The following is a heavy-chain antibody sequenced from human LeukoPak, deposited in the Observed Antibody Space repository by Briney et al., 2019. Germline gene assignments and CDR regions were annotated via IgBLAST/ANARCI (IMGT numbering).Heavy chain of an antibody. CDR1: GFTFDDYA. CDR2: ISWISGSI. D-gene: IGHD5-18*01. V-gene: IGHV3-9*01. J-gene: IGHJ5*02. CDR3: ARDWTSYDS. Sequence: GGSLRLSCAASGFTFDDYAMHWVRQAPGKGLEWVSGISWISGSIGYADSVKGRFTISRANAKNSLYLQMNSLRVEDTGVYYCARDWTSYDSWGQGTLVTVSS.